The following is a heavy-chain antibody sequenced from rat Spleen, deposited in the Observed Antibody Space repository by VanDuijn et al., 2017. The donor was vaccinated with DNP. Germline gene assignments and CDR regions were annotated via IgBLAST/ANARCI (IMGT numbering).Heavy chain of an antibody. D-gene: IGHD1-3*01. Sequence: EVQLQESGPGLVKPSQSLSLTCSVTGYSITSNYWGWIRKFPGNKMEWIGHITYSGSTTYNPSLKSRISITRDTSKNQFFLQVNSATPEDTATYYCASSRFNYGSYPFDYWGQGVMATVSS. CDR1: GYSITSNY. J-gene: IGHJ2*01. V-gene: IGHV3-1*01. CDR2: ITYSGST. CDR3: ASSRFNYGSYPFDY.